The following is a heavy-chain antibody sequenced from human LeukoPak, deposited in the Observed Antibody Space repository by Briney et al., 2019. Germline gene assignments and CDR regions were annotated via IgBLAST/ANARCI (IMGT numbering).Heavy chain of an antibody. CDR2: IYHSGST. D-gene: IGHD4-17*01. CDR1: GYSISSGYY. Sequence: PSETLSLTCTVSGYSISSGYYWGWIRQPPGKGLEWIGNIYHSGSTYYNPSLKSRVTISLDTSKNQFSLKLSSVTAADTAVYYCARGLGTVTFFDYWGQGTLVTVSS. V-gene: IGHV4-38-2*02. CDR3: ARGLGTVTFFDY. J-gene: IGHJ4*02.